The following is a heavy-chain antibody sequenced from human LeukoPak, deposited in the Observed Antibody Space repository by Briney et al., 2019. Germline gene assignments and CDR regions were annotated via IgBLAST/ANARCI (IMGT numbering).Heavy chain of an antibody. V-gene: IGHV1-69*13. CDR2: TIPIFGTA. CDR3: ARDRVWTIFGVVTDYGMDV. Sequence: ASVKVSCKASGGTFSSYAISWVRQAPGQGLEWMGGTIPIFGTANYAQKFQGRVAITADESTSTAYMELSSLRSEDTAVYYCARDRVWTIFGVVTDYGMDVWGQGTTVTVSS. J-gene: IGHJ6*02. D-gene: IGHD3-3*01. CDR1: GGTFSSYA.